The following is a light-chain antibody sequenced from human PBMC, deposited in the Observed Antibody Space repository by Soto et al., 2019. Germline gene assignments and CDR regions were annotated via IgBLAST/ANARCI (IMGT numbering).Light chain of an antibody. CDR2: DAS. V-gene: IGKV1-33*01. CDR3: QQYENLPT. Sequence: DIQMTQSPSSLSASVGDRVSIACRASQNINTFLHWYQQKPGKAPKLLIYDASNLEAGVPSRFRGSGSGTDFTFTISRLQPEDIATYYCQQYENLPTFGQGTRLEIK. J-gene: IGKJ5*01. CDR1: QNINTF.